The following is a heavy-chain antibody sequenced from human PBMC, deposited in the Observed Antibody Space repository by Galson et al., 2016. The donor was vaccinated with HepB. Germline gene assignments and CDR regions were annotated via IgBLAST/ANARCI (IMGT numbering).Heavy chain of an antibody. CDR1: GFTFSIYA. V-gene: IGHV3-7*01. D-gene: IGHD3-10*01. Sequence: SLRLSCAVSGFTFSIYAMSWVRQAPGKGLEWVANIKEDGSETFYADSVKGRFSISRDNAKNSVYLQMNSLRAEDTAVYYCLGFGYWGQGTLVTVSS. CDR2: IKEDGSET. CDR3: LGFGY. J-gene: IGHJ4*02.